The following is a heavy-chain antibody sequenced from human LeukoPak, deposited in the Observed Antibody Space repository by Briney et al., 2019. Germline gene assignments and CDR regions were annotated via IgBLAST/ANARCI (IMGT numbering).Heavy chain of an antibody. Sequence: SQTLSLTCTVSGGSISSGDYYWSWICQPPGKGLEWIGYIYYSGSTNYNPSLKSRVTMSVDTSKNQFSPKLSSVTAADTAVYYCARDQAPPRREYYYYGMDVWGQGTTVTVSS. D-gene: IGHD1-26*01. CDR2: IYYSGST. CDR1: GGSISSGDYY. CDR3: ARDQAPPRREYYYYGMDV. J-gene: IGHJ6*02. V-gene: IGHV4-30-4*01.